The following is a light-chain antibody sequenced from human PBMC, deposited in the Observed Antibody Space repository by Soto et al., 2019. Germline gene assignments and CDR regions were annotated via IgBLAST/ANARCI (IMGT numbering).Light chain of an antibody. CDR2: GAS. CDR3: HQYDNWPKT. V-gene: IGKV3-15*01. J-gene: IGKJ5*01. Sequence: EVVVTQSPATLSVSPGERATLSCRASPSVSSNLAWYQQKPGQAPRLLIYGASTRATGIPARFSGSGSGTEFTLTISSLQSEDFAVYYCHQYDNWPKTFGQGTRLEIK. CDR1: PSVSSN.